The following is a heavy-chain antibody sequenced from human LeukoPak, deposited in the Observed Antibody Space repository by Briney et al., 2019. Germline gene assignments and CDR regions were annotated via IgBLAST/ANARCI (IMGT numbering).Heavy chain of an antibody. CDR3: AKAGQWLNAFDM. CDR1: GFTFSSYE. Sequence: GGSLRLSCAASGFTFSSYEMNWVRQAPGKGLEWVSYISSSGSTIYYADSVKGRFTISRDNAKNSLYLQMNSLRAEDTAVYYCAKAGQWLNAFDMWGQGAMVTVSS. D-gene: IGHD3-22*01. CDR2: ISSSGSTI. J-gene: IGHJ3*02. V-gene: IGHV3-48*03.